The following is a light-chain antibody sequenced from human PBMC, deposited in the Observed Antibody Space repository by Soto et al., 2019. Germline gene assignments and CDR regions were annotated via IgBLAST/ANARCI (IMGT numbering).Light chain of an antibody. Sequence: DIEMTQSPSTLSASVGDTVTITCRASQDIDIWLAWYQHKSGQAPDLLIYDASTLQTGVPSRFSGGGSGRDFSLTISGLQHDDFATYFCQQFHTSWTFGQGTRV. CDR1: QDIDIW. V-gene: IGKV1-5*01. CDR3: QQFHTSWT. J-gene: IGKJ1*01. CDR2: DAS.